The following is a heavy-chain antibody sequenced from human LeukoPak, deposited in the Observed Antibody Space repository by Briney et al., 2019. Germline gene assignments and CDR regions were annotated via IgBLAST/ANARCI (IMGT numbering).Heavy chain of an antibody. J-gene: IGHJ5*02. V-gene: IGHV4-31*03. CDR2: IYYSGST. D-gene: IGHD1-26*01. CDR1: GGSISSGGYY. CDR3: ARGPTVVGAGSWFDP. Sequence: SETLSLTCTVSGGSISSGGYYWSWIRQHPGKGLEWIGYIYYSGSTYYNPSLKSRVTISVDTSKNQFSLKLSSVTAADTAVYYCARGPTVVGAGSWFDPWGQGIMVTVSS.